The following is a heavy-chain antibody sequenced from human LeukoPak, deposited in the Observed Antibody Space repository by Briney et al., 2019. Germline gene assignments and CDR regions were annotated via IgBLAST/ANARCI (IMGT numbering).Heavy chain of an antibody. CDR3: ASLLGYCSSTSCYIAGDDAFDI. D-gene: IGHD2-2*02. CDR1: GFTFSSYW. V-gene: IGHV3-7*01. Sequence: GGSLRLSCAAFGFTFSSYWMSWVRQAPGKGLEWVANIKQDGSEKYYVDSVKGRFTISRDNAKNSLYLQMNSLRAEDTAVYYCASLLGYCSSTSCYIAGDDAFDIWGQGTMVTVSS. CDR2: IKQDGSEK. J-gene: IGHJ3*02.